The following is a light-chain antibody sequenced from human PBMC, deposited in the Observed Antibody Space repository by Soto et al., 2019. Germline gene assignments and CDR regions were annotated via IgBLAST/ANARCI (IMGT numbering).Light chain of an antibody. CDR1: SSDVGTYNL. CDR3: CSYVGSRTYV. V-gene: IGLV2-23*02. CDR2: EVS. J-gene: IGLJ1*01. Sequence: QSVLTQPASVSGSPGQSITISCTGTSSDVGTYNLVSWYQQHPGEAPKLMISEVSKRPSGVSNRFSGSKSGNTASLTISGLQAEDEADYYCCSYVGSRTYVFGTGTKVTVL.